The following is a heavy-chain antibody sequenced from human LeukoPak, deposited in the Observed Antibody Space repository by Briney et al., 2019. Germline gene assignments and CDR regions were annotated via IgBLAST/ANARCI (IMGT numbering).Heavy chain of an antibody. D-gene: IGHD4-17*01. CDR1: GFTFSNFW. J-gene: IGHJ4*02. Sequence: GGSLRLSCTASGFTFSNFWMGWVRQAPGKGLEWVANIKQDETEKFYLGSVKGRFTISRDNAKNSLYLQMNSLRAEDTAVYYCARPPYGDYDNFDYWGQGTLVTVSS. CDR2: IKQDETEK. V-gene: IGHV3-7*01. CDR3: ARPPYGDYDNFDY.